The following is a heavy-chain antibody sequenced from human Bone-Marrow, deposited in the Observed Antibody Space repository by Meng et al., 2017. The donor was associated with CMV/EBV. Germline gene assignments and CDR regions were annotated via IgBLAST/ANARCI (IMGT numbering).Heavy chain of an antibody. Sequence: GSLRLSCAVDGGSFSGYYWTWIRQSPGKGLEWIGEVNHSGSTNYNPSLQGQVTISADKSITTAYLQWSSLKASDTAMYYCARPNPLENYYYGMDVWGQGNTVNVSS. CDR3: ARPNPLENYYYGMDV. J-gene: IGHJ6*02. CDR2: VNHSGST. V-gene: IGHV4-34*01. CDR1: GGSFSGYY. D-gene: IGHD1-1*01.